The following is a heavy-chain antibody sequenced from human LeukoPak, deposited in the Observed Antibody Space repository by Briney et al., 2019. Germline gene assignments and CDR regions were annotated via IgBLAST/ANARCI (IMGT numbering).Heavy chain of an antibody. CDR2: ISGSGDNI. CDR3: AKRFSSPASTDSSDY. D-gene: IGHD1-1*01. V-gene: IGHV3-23*01. CDR1: GFTFSSYG. Sequence: PGGSLRLSCAASGFTFSSYGMSWVRLAPGKGLEWVSSISGSGDNIYHADSVKGRFTVSRDNSKNTVYLQMNSLRAEDTAVYYCAKRFSSPASTDSSDYWGQGTLVTVSS. J-gene: IGHJ4*02.